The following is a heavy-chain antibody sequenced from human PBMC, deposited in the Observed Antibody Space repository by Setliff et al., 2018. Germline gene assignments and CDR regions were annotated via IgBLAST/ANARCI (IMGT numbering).Heavy chain of an antibody. D-gene: IGHD3-3*01. CDR3: ARTTHYDFWSGYLY. CDR1: GGSISSSRYS. Sequence: TLSLTCRVSGGSISSSRYSWGWIRQTPGKGLEWIGEIHHSGGTSYNPSLKSRVTISIDTSKNQFSLNLNSVTAADTAVYFCARTTHYDFWSGYLYWGQGTLVTVSS. CDR2: IHHSGGT. V-gene: IGHV4-39*01. J-gene: IGHJ4*02.